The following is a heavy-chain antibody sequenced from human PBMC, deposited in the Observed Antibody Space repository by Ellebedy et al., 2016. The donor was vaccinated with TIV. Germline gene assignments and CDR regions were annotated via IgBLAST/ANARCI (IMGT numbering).Heavy chain of an antibody. CDR3: ARGWLRSANFDS. D-gene: IGHD5-12*01. CDR2: ISGYNGNT. J-gene: IGHJ4*02. CDR1: GYTFSSYS. Sequence: AASVKVSCKASGYTFSSYSISWVRQAPGQGLEWMGWISGYNGNTENSQKVQGRVTMTTDTSTSTVYMELRSLRSDDTAVYYCARGWLRSANFDSWGQGTLVTVSS. V-gene: IGHV1-18*01.